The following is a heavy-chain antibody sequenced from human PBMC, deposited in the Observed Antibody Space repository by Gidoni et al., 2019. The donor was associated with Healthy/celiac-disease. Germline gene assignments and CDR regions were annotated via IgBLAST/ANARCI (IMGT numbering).Heavy chain of an antibody. CDR2: IYYSGST. CDR1: GGSISSYY. V-gene: IGHV4-59*01. Sequence: QVQLQESGPGLVKPSETLSLTCTVSGGSISSYYWSWIRQPPGKGLEWIGYIYYSGSTNYNPSLKSRVTISVDTSKNQFSLKLSSVTAADTAVYYCASGLGTLDYWGQGTLVTVSS. D-gene: IGHD7-27*01. CDR3: ASGLGTLDY. J-gene: IGHJ4*02.